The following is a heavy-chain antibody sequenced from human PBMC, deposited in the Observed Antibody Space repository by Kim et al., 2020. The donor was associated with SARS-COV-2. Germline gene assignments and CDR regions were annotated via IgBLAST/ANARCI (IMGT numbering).Heavy chain of an antibody. D-gene: IGHD6-13*01. CDR3: ARSRSYYFDS. V-gene: IGHV1-2*02. J-gene: IGHJ4*03. CDR2: ISPLSGDT. Sequence: ASVKVSCKASGYSLTDYFTSWVRQVPGQGLAWMGWISPLSGDTEFSEKFQGRVNLTLDTSINTAYMELSSLGPDDTAIYFCARSRSYYFDSCGHGSLVTV. CDR1: GYSLTDYF.